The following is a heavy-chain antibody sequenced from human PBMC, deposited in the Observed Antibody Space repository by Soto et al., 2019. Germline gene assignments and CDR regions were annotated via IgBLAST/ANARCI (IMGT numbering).Heavy chain of an antibody. CDR2: IYYSGST. Sequence: SETLSLTCTVSGGSVSSRSHYWSWIRQPPGKGLEWIGYIYYSGSTKYNPSLRSRVTISVDTSKNQFSLKVSSVTAADTAIYYCARDFCGGDCSDDYYYYAMDVWGQGTTVTVSS. CDR1: GGSVSSRSHY. J-gene: IGHJ6*02. V-gene: IGHV4-61*01. CDR3: ARDFCGGDCSDDYYYYAMDV. D-gene: IGHD2-21*02.